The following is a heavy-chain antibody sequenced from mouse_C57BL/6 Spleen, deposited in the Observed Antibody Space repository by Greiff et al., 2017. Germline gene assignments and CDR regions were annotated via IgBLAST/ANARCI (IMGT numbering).Heavy chain of an antibody. D-gene: IGHD2-3*01. Sequence: VQLQESGAELMKPGASVKLSCKATGYTFTGYWIEWVKQRPGHGLEWIGEILPGSGSSNYHEKFKGKATFTADTSSNTAFMQISSLTTEDSAIYYCARSYDDYYIMDYWGQGTSVTVSS. V-gene: IGHV1-9*01. CDR2: ILPGSGSS. CDR3: ARSYDDYYIMDY. J-gene: IGHJ4*01. CDR1: GYTFTGYW.